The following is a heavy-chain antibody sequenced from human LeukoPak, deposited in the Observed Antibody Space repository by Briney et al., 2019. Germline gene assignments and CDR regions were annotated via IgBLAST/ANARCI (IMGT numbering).Heavy chain of an antibody. J-gene: IGHJ5*02. Sequence: PGGSLRLSCAASGFTFSSYAMHWVHQAPGKGLEWVSSISSSSYIYYADSVKGRFTISRDNAKNSLYLQMNSLRAEDTAVYYCAREPRPNSYYYDSSEENWFDPWGQGTLVTVSS. D-gene: IGHD3-22*01. CDR3: AREPRPNSYYYDSSEENWFDP. CDR2: ISSSSYI. V-gene: IGHV3-21*01. CDR1: GFTFSSYA.